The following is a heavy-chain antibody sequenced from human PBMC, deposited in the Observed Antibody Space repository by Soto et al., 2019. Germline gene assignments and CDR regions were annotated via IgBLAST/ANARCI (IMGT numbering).Heavy chain of an antibody. V-gene: IGHV3-21*01. Sequence: VGSLRLSCAASGFTFSSYSMNWVRQAPGKGLEWVSSISSSSSYIYYADSVKGRFTISRDNAKNSLYLQMNSLRAEGTAVYYCARDRYYYDSSGLDAFDIWGQGTMVTVSS. D-gene: IGHD3-22*01. CDR2: ISSSSSYI. J-gene: IGHJ3*02. CDR3: ARDRYYYDSSGLDAFDI. CDR1: GFTFSSYS.